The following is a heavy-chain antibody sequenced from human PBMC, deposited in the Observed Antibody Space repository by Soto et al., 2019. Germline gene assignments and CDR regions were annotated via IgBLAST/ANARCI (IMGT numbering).Heavy chain of an antibody. J-gene: IGHJ3*02. CDR2: ISSSSSTI. D-gene: IGHD3-16*01. CDR1: GFTFSSYS. Sequence: EVQLVESGGGLVQPGGSLRLSCAASGFTFSSYSMNWVRQAPGKGLEWVSYISSSSSTIYYADSVKGRFTISRDNAKNSLYLQMNSLRDEDRAVYYCARDMITFGGGNAFDIWGQGTMVTVSS. CDR3: ARDMITFGGGNAFDI. V-gene: IGHV3-48*02.